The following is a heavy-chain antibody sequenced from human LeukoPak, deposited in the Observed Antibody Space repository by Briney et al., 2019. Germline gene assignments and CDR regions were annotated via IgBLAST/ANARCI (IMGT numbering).Heavy chain of an antibody. D-gene: IGHD3-3*01. Sequence: GTSVKVSCKASGFTFTSSAMQWVRQARGQRLEWIGWIVVGSGNTNYAQKFQGRVTITADKSTSTAYMELSSLRSEDTAVYYCARDPYYDFWSGSNWFDPWGQGTLVTVSS. CDR3: ARDPYYDFWSGSNWFDP. V-gene: IGHV1-58*02. CDR1: GFTFTSSA. J-gene: IGHJ5*02. CDR2: IVVGSGNT.